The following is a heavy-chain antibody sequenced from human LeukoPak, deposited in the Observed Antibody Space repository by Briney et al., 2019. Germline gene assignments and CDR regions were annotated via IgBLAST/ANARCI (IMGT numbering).Heavy chain of an antibody. CDR1: GVTFSRYA. CDR3: AKDIAQGYTFGSTEQDY. D-gene: IGHD5-18*01. V-gene: IGHV3-23*01. J-gene: IGHJ4*02. Sequence: GGSLRLSCAASGVTFSRYAMSWVRQAPGKGLEWVSAISESGTGTYYADSVKGRFTISRDNSKNTLSLQMNSLRAEDTAVYYCAKDIAQGYTFGSTEQDYWGQGTLVTVSS. CDR2: ISESGTGT.